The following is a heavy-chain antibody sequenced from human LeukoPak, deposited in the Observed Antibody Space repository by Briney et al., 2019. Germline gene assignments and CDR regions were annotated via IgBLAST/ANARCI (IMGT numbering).Heavy chain of an antibody. J-gene: IGHJ4*02. CDR1: GASISSYY. V-gene: IGHV4-59*01. CDR2: INYSGST. CDR3: TRARAAGRVDS. D-gene: IGHD6-13*01. Sequence: SETLSLTCTVSGASISSYYWTWIRQPPGKGLEWIGYINYSGSTTYNPSLKSRVTFALDTSRNQVSLNLSSVTAADTALYYYTRARAAGRVDSWGRGTRVSVSS.